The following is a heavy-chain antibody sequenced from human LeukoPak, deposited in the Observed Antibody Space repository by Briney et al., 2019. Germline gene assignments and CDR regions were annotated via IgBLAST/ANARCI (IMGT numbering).Heavy chain of an antibody. CDR1: GYTFTNYD. CDR3: ARVYYASGSYYRWAFDS. J-gene: IGHJ3*02. V-gene: IGHV1-8*03. Sequence: ASVKVSCKASGYTFTNYDINWVRQATGQGLEWMGWLNPNSGNTGYAQKFQGRVTITRDTSITTAYMELSSLRSEDTAVYYCARVYYASGSYYRWAFDSWGQGTMVTVSS. CDR2: LNPNSGNT. D-gene: IGHD3-10*01.